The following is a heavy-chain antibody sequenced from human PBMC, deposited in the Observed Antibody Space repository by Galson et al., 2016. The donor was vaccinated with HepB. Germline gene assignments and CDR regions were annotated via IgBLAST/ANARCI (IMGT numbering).Heavy chain of an antibody. CDR1: GFQFSAYT. D-gene: IGHD2-15*01. CDR2: KWFDGSKE. CDR3: AKGAEGGMDV. V-gene: IGHV3-33*06. J-gene: IGHJ6*02. Sequence: SLRLSCAASGFQFSAYTMHWVRQAPGKGLEWVAVKWFDGSKEYYADSVQGRLSVSRDNSKSTMELQMNSLRGDDTAVYYCAKGAEGGMDVWGQGTTVIVSS.